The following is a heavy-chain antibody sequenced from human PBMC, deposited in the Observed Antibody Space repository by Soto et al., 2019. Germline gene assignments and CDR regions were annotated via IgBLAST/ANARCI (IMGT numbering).Heavy chain of an antibody. CDR1: GFTFSSYE. Sequence: QPGGSLRLSCAASGFTFSSYEMNWVRQAPGKGLEWVSYISSSGSIIYYADSVKGRFTISREDAKNSLYLQMNSLRAEDTAVYYCARVGNPLDYWGQGTLVTVSS. CDR3: ARVGNPLDY. CDR2: ISSSGSII. J-gene: IGHJ4*02. V-gene: IGHV3-48*03. D-gene: IGHD1-1*01.